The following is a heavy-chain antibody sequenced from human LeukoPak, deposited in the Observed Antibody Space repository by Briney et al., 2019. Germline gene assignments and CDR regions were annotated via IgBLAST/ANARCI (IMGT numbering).Heavy chain of an antibody. J-gene: IGHJ4*02. CDR1: GFTFSNYG. V-gene: IGHV3-66*01. Sequence: GGTLRLSCAASGFTFSNYGMSWVRQAPGKGLEWVSVIYSGGSTHYADSVKGRFTISRDNSKNTLYLQMNSLRAEDTAVYYCASLYYGGNNFDYWGQGTLVTVSS. CDR3: ASLYYGGNNFDY. CDR2: IYSGGST. D-gene: IGHD4-23*01.